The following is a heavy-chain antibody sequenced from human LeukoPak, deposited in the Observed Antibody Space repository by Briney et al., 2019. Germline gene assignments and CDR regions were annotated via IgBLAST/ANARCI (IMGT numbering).Heavy chain of an antibody. J-gene: IGHJ5*02. Sequence: GGSLRLSCAASGFTFSSYAMSWVRQAPGKGLEWVSAISGSGGSTYYADSVKGRFTISRDNAKNTLYLQMYSLRAEDTAVYYCTVVVEGGFDPWGQGTLVTVSS. CDR2: ISGSGGST. D-gene: IGHD2-21*01. CDR1: GFTFSSYA. CDR3: TVVVEGGFDP. V-gene: IGHV3-23*01.